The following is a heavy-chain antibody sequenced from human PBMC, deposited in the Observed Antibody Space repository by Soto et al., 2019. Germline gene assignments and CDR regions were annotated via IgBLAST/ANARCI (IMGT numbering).Heavy chain of an antibody. CDR2: IYWDDDK. J-gene: IGHJ4*02. V-gene: IGHV2-5*02. Sequence: QITLKESGPTLVKPTQTLTLTCTFSGFSHSTSGVGVGSIRQPPGKALEWLALIYWDDDKRYSPSLESRHTITKDTSKNQVVLTMTDMDPVDTATYDCAHRRDGDYSNYCFYYWGQGTLVTVSS. CDR1: GFSHSTSGVG. D-gene: IGHD4-4*01. CDR3: AHRRDGDYSNYCFYY.